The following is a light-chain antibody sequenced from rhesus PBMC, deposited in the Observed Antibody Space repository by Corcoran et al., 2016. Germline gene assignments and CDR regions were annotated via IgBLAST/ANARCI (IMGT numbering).Light chain of an antibody. Sequence: DIQMTQSPSSLSASVGDTVTITCQASQGIRKFLAWYQQQQGKAPKRLMYNASTWQSGGPSSFSGSGAGTEFTITISSMQPEDCATYYCQQHISYPWTFGQGTKVEIK. CDR3: QQHISYPWT. V-gene: IGKV1-25*01. J-gene: IGKJ1*01. CDR1: QGIRKF. CDR2: NAS.